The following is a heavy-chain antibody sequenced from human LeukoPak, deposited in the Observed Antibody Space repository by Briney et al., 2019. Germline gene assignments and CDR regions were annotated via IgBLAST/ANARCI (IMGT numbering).Heavy chain of an antibody. V-gene: IGHV4-34*01. D-gene: IGHD6-19*01. CDR2: INHSGST. CDR1: GGSFSGYY. CDR3: ATTGYSSGWYLGY. Sequence: KTSETLSLTCAVYGGSFSGYYWRWIRQPPGKGLEWIGVINHSGSTNYNPSLKSRVTISVDTSKNQFSLKLSSVTAADTAVYYCATTGYSSGWYLGYWGQGTLVTVSS. J-gene: IGHJ4*02.